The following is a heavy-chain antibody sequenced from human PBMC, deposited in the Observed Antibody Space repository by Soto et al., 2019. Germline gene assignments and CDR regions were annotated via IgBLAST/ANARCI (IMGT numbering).Heavy chain of an antibody. Sequence: QVQLVQSGAEVKTPGASVTVSCKASGYRFGFYGISWVRQAPGQGLEWLGWISAHSGLTKYQQRLQGRVSLTPDTSTSTAYMQLRSLTSDDTAVYYCARDEERGNYPDVWFHPWGQGTLVIVSS. V-gene: IGHV1-18*04. J-gene: IGHJ5*02. D-gene: IGHD1-7*01. CDR3: ARDEERGNYPDVWFHP. CDR1: GYRFGFYG. CDR2: ISAHSGLT.